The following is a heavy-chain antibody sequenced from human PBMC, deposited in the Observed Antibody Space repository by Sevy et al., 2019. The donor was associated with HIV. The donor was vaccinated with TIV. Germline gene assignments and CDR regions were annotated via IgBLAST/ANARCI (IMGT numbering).Heavy chain of an antibody. CDR2: IGSDGETT. D-gene: IGHD1-26*01. V-gene: IGHV3-64*01. Sequence: GGSLRLSCAASGFPFSSYSFYWVRQAPGKGLEYVSAIGSDGETTLYARSVKGRFTISRDNSKNTVFLQMGRLRSEDMGVYYCAVDSGTYHAFDLWGRGTMVTVSS. J-gene: IGHJ3*01. CDR3: AVDSGTYHAFDL. CDR1: GFPFSSYS.